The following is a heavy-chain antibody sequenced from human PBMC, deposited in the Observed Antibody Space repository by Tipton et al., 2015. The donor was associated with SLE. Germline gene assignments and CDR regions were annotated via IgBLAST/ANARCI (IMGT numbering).Heavy chain of an antibody. CDR3: ARQGLPPTASPLTRYYSGMHV. J-gene: IGHJ6*02. CDR2: IYYTGRT. V-gene: IGHV4-59*08. CDR1: GGSFSNYY. D-gene: IGHD4-11*01. Sequence: TLSLTCTVSGGSFSNYYWNWIRQPPGKGLEWIGNIYYTGRTDYNPSLKSRVTISEDMSKNQLSLNLTSVTAADTAAYYCARQGLPPTASPLTRYYSGMHVWGHGTTVSVSS.